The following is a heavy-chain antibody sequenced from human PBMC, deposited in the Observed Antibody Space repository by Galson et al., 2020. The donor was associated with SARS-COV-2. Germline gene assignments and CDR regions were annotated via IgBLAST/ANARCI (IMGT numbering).Heavy chain of an antibody. V-gene: IGHV3-7*01. CDR1: GFTFSTYW. CDR3: ARRLLAGATKAADY. Sequence: GGSLRLSCAASGFTFSTYWMSWVRQAPGKGLEWVANIKQDGNEKHYVDSVKGRFTISRDNAKNLLYLQMSSLRGDDTAVYYCARRLLAGATKAADYWGQGTLVTVSS. CDR2: IKQDGNEK. J-gene: IGHJ4*02. D-gene: IGHD1-26*01.